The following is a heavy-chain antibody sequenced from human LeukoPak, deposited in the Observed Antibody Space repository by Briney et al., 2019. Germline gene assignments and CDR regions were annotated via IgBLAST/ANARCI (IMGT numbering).Heavy chain of an antibody. D-gene: IGHD2-2*01. CDR3: ATERGGIVVVPAATHYFDY. J-gene: IGHJ4*02. CDR1: GYTFTGYY. Sequence: GASVKVSCKASGYTFTGYYMHWVRQAPGQGLEWMGWINPNSGGTNYAQKFQGRVTMTRDTSISTAYMELSRLRSDDTAVYYCATERGGIVVVPAATHYFDYWGQGTLVTVSS. CDR2: INPNSGGT. V-gene: IGHV1-2*02.